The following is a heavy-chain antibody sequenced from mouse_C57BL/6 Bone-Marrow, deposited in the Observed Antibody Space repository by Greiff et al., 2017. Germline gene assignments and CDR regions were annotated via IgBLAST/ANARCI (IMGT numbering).Heavy chain of an antibody. V-gene: IGHV1-50*01. CDR2: IDPSDSYT. CDR1: GYTFTSYW. J-gene: IGHJ2*01. Sequence: VQLQQPGAELVKPGASVKLSCKASGYTFTSYWMQWVKQRPGQGLEWIGEIDPSDSYTNYNQKFKGKATLTVDTSSSTAYMQLSSLTSEDSAVYYWATTVVFDYWGQGTTLTVSA. CDR3: ATTVVFDY. D-gene: IGHD1-1*01.